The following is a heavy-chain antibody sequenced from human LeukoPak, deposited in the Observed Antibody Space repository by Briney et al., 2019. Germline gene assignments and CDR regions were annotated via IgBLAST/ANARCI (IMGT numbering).Heavy chain of an antibody. Sequence: PSETLSLTCAVYGGSFSGYYWSWIRQPPGKGLEWIGEINHSGSTNYNPSLKSRVTISVDTSKNQFSLKLSSVTAADTAVYYCARGAYYGNYDSSGYESNWFDPWGQGTLVTVSS. CDR1: GGSFSGYY. J-gene: IGHJ5*02. V-gene: IGHV4-34*01. CDR2: INHSGST. CDR3: ARGAYYGNYDSSGYESNWFDP. D-gene: IGHD3-22*01.